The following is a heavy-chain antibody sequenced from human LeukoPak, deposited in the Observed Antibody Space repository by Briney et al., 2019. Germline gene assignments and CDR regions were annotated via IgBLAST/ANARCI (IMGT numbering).Heavy chain of an antibody. Sequence: TSSETLSLTCTVSGGSISSGSYYWGWIRQPPGKGLEWIGSIYHSGSTYYNPSLKSRVTISVDTSKNQFSLKLSSVTAADTAVYYCARDCPGYGSAAWEEDWFDPWGQGTLVTVSS. CDR2: IYHSGST. D-gene: IGHD3-10*01. CDR1: GGSISSGSYY. V-gene: IGHV4-39*07. CDR3: ARDCPGYGSAAWEEDWFDP. J-gene: IGHJ5*02.